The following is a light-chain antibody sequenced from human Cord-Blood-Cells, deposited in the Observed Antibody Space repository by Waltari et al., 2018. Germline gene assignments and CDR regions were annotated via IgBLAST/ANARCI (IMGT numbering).Light chain of an antibody. Sequence: QSALTQPASVSGSPGQSITISCTGTSSDAGSYNLVSWYQQHPGKAPKLMIYEGSKWPSGVSNRFSGSKSGNTASLTISGLQAEDEADYCCCSYAGSSTWVFGGGTKLTVL. CDR3: CSYAGSSTWV. CDR2: EGS. V-gene: IGLV2-23*01. J-gene: IGLJ3*02. CDR1: SSDAGSYNL.